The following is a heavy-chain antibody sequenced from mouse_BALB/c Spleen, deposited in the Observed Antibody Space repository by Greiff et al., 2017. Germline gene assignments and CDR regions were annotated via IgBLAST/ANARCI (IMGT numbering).Heavy chain of an antibody. CDR3: ARHSDYYYGSSYGWFAY. CDR2: ISSGGGST. Sequence: EVQLVESGGGLVKPGGSLKLSCAASGFAFSSYDMSWVRQTPEKRLEWVAYISSGGGSTYYPDTVKGRFTISRDNAKNTLYLQMSSLKSEDTAMYYCARHSDYYYGSSYGWFAYWGQGTLVTVSA. J-gene: IGHJ3*01. V-gene: IGHV5-12-1*01. CDR1: GFAFSSYD. D-gene: IGHD1-1*01.